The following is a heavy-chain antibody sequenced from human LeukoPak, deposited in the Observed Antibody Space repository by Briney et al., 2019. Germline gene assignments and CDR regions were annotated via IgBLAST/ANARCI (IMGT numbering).Heavy chain of an antibody. D-gene: IGHD3-10*01. J-gene: IGHJ4*02. V-gene: IGHV1-69*04. CDR2: IIPILGIA. Sequence: SVKVSCKASGYTFTGYYMHWVRQAPGQGLEWMGRIIPILGIANYAQKFQGRVTITADKSTSTAYMELSSLRSEDTAVYYCARDPAELLWFGELPSGYFDYWGQGTLVTVSS. CDR1: GYTFTGYY. CDR3: ARDPAELLWFGELPSGYFDY.